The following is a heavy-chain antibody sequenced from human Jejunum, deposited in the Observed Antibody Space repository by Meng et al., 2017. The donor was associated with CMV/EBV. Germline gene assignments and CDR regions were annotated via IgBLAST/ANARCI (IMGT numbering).Heavy chain of an antibody. CDR1: GDSVSSKSAA. J-gene: IGHJ4*02. D-gene: IGHD6-13*01. V-gene: IGHV6-1*01. CDR2: AYYRSKWFY. CDR3: ARGLYDSSWSTFDY. Sequence: QGQLQQSGPGLVKPSQTLSLRCAISGDSVSSKSAAWNWIRQSPSRGLEWLGRAYYRSKWFYDYALSVKSRININPDTSKNRFSLQLNSVTPEDTAVYYCARGLYDSSWSTFDYWGQGTLVTVSS.